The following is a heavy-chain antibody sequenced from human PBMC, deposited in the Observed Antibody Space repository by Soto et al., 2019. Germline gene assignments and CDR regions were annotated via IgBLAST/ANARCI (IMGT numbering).Heavy chain of an antibody. V-gene: IGHV6-1*01. CDR3: ARDSGGGSYPYYYYYGMDV. J-gene: IGHJ6*02. CDR2: TYYRSKWYS. CDR1: GDSVSSNSAA. D-gene: IGHD1-26*01. Sequence: PSQTLSLTCAISGDSVSSNSAAWNWIRQSPSRGLEWLGRTYYRSKWYSDYAVSVKSRITINPDTSKNQFFLQLNSVTPEDTAVYYCARDSGGGSYPYYYYYGMDVWGQGTTVTVSS.